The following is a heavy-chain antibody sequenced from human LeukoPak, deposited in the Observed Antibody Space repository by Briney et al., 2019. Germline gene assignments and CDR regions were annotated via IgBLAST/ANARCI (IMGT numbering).Heavy chain of an antibody. V-gene: IGHV1-46*01. Sequence: GASVKVSCKASGYTFTSCYIHWVRQAPGQGREWMGIINPSGGSTNYAQKFQGRVTMTRDTSTSTVYMEPSRLRSEDTAVYYCATRGADIVVVPAATYGGVDYGMDVWGQGTTVTVSS. J-gene: IGHJ6*02. D-gene: IGHD2-2*01. CDR3: ATRGADIVVVPAATYGGVDYGMDV. CDR2: INPSGGST. CDR1: GYTFTSCY.